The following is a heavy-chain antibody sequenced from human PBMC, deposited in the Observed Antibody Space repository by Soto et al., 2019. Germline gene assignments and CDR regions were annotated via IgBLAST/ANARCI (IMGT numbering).Heavy chain of an antibody. CDR1: CGSISSYY. CDR2: IYYSGST. J-gene: IGHJ4*02. Sequence: SETLSLTCTVSCGSISSYYWSWIRQPPGKGLEWIGYIYYSGSTNYNPSLKSRVTISVDTSKNQFSLKLSSVTAADTAVYYCARAVYYDILTGYYIWFDYWGQGTLVTVSS. D-gene: IGHD3-9*01. CDR3: ARAVYYDILTGYYIWFDY. V-gene: IGHV4-59*01.